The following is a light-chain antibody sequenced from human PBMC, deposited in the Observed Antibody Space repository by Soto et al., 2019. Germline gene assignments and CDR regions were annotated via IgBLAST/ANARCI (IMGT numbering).Light chain of an antibody. V-gene: IGLV2-14*01. J-gene: IGLJ2*01. CDR3: SSYTSSGTLVL. CDR1: SSDVGGYNY. Sequence: QSALTQPASVSGSPGQSITISCTGTSSDVGGYNYVSWYQQYPGKAPKLMIYDVSNRPSGVSNRFSGSKSGNTASLTISGLLAEDEDDYYCSSYTSSGTLVLFGGGTKLTVL. CDR2: DVS.